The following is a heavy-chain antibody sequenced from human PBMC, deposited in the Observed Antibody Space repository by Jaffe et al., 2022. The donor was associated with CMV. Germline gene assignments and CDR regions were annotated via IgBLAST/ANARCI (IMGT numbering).Heavy chain of an antibody. CDR1: GFTFDDYA. CDR2: ISWNSNNI. V-gene: IGHV3-9*01. Sequence: EVHLVESGGGLVQPGRSLRLSCAASGFTFDDYAMHWVRQAPGKGLEWVSGISWNSNNIGYADSVKGRFTISRDNAKNSLYLQMNSLRAEDTALYYCAKDVYTSLYYHGVDVWGQGTTVTVSS. CDR3: AKDVYTSLYYHGVDV. J-gene: IGHJ6*02.